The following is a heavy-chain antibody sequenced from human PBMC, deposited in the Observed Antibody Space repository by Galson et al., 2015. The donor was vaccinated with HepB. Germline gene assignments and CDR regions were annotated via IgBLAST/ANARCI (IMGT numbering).Heavy chain of an antibody. CDR2: ISPDGGGT. V-gene: IGHV1-2*02. J-gene: IGHJ4*02. D-gene: IGHD7-27*01. CDR1: EYTFAGHY. Sequence: SVKVSCKASEYTFAGHYLHWVRQAPGQGLEWVGWISPDGGGTHYAQKFQGRVTMTRDTSRDTSISTVYMELSSLKSDDTAVYYCARDNNWGPDYWGQGTLVTVSS. CDR3: ARDNNWGPDY.